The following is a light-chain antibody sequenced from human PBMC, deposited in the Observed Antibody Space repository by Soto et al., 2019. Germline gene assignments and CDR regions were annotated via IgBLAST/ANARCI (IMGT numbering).Light chain of an antibody. V-gene: IGKV1-9*01. J-gene: IGKJ3*01. Sequence: DIQLTQSPSFLSASVGDRVTITCRASQGISSYLAWYQQKPGKAPKLLIYAASTLQSGVPSRFSGSGHGTEFTLTISSLQPEDFATYYCQQLNSYPRFTFGPGTKVDIK. CDR2: AAS. CDR3: QQLNSYPRFT. CDR1: QGISSY.